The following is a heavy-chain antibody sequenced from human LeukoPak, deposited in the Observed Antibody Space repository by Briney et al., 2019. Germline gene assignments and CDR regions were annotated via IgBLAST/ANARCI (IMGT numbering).Heavy chain of an antibody. CDR2: IYYRGTT. CDR3: ARGELGSGSYYNGFDY. D-gene: IGHD3-10*01. Sequence: SETLSLTCTVSGGSISSSSYYWGWLRQPPGKGLEWLGSIYYRGTTYYNPSLKSRVTISVDTSKNQFFLKLSSVTAADTAVYFCARGELGSGSYYNGFDYWGQGTLVTVSS. V-gene: IGHV4-39*01. CDR1: GGSISSSSYY. J-gene: IGHJ4*02.